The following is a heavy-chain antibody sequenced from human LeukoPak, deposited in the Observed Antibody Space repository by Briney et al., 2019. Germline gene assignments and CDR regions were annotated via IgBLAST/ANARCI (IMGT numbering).Heavy chain of an antibody. CDR2: ISSSSSTI. J-gene: IGHJ4*02. V-gene: IGHV3-48*02. CDR3: TRDYSASGSHDY. CDR1: GFTFSSYR. Sequence: PGGSLRLSCAASGFTFSSYRMNWVRQAPGKGLEWVSYISSSSSTIYYADSVKGRFTISRDNAKNSLYLQMNSLRDEGTAVYYCTRDYSASGSHDYWGQGTLVTVSS. D-gene: IGHD3-10*01.